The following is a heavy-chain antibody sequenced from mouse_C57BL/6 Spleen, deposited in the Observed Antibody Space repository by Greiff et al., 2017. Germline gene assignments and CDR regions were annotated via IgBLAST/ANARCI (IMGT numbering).Heavy chain of an antibody. D-gene: IGHD2-5*01. CDR1: GYAFSRFC. CDR3: ARMDYSSRLRYWYYDG. CDR2: FYPGDGDT. Sequence: QVQLQQSGPELVKPGASVKISCKASGYAFSRFCINWVKQRPGKGLEWIGRFYPGDGDTNYNGKFKGKATLTADKSSSTAYKQLSSLTSEDSAVYFCARMDYSSRLRYWYYDGGGTAPTVT. V-gene: IGHV1-82*01. J-gene: IGHJ1*03.